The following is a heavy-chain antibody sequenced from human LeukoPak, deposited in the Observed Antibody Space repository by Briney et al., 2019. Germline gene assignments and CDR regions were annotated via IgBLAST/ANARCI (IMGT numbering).Heavy chain of an antibody. V-gene: IGHV3-11*01. CDR3: ARVNSSGWYMAFDY. CDR1: GFTFSDYY. D-gene: IGHD6-19*01. CDR2: ISSSGSTI. J-gene: IGHJ4*02. Sequence: GGSLRLSCAASGFTFSDYYMSWIRQAPGEGLEWGSYISSSGSTIYYADSVKGRFTISRDNAKNSLYLQMNSLRAEDTAVYYCARVNSSGWYMAFDYWGQGTLVTVSS.